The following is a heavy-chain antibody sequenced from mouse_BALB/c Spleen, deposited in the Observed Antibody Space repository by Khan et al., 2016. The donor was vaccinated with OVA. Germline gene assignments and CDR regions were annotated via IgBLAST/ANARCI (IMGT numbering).Heavy chain of an antibody. CDR3: ERRGYDYFAY. CDR2: IYPGDGNT. CDR1: GYAFSNYW. D-gene: IGHD2-14*01. Sequence: VQLQESGAELVRPGSSMKISCKASGYAFSNYWMNWVKLWPGQGLEWIGQIYPGDGNTNYNGKFKDKATLTADKSSSTAYMQLSSLTSEDSAVYVRERRGYDYFAYWGQGTVVTVSA. V-gene: IGHV1-80*01. J-gene: IGHJ3*01.